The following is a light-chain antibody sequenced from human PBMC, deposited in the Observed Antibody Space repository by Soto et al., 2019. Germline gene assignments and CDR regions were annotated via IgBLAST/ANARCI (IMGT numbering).Light chain of an antibody. Sequence: DIVLTQSPGTLSLSPGKRATLSCRASQSVSRSYLAWYQQKPGQAPRLLIYGASGRATGIPDRFSGSGSGTDFTLTISRLEPEDFAVYYCQQYGSSPPVTFGQGTRLEIK. J-gene: IGKJ5*01. CDR1: QSVSRSY. CDR3: QQYGSSPPVT. V-gene: IGKV3-20*01. CDR2: GAS.